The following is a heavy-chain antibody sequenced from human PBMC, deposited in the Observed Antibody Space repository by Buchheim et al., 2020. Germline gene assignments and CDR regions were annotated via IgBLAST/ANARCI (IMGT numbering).Heavy chain of an antibody. V-gene: IGHV3-66*01. CDR3: ARGIPAAGTAFGY. CDR1: RLPVGSNY. CDR2: IYSGGPT. J-gene: IGHJ4*02. D-gene: IGHD6-13*01. Sequence: EEQVVESGGGLVQPGGSLRLSCAASRLPVGSNYMSWVRQAPGKGLEWVSLIYSGGPTYYADSVKGRFIVSRDTSKDILYIQINTLRAEDTAVYYCARGIPAAGTAFGYWGQGTL.